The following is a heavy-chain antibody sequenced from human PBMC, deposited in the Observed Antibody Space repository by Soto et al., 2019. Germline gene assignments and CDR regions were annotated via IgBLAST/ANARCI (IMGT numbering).Heavy chain of an antibody. V-gene: IGHV1-18*01. J-gene: IGHJ5*02. CDR2: ISAYNGNT. CDR1: GYTFTSYC. D-gene: IGHD2-2*01. Sequence: ASVKVSCKASGYTFTSYCISWVRQAPGQGLEWMGWISAYNGNTNYAQKPQGRVTMTTDTSTSTAYMELRSLRSDDTAVYYCARDRDTVLVPAATPDWFDPWGQGTLVTVSS. CDR3: ARDRDTVLVPAATPDWFDP.